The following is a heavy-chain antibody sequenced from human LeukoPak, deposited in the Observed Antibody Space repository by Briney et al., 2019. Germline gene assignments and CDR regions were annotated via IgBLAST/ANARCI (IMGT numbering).Heavy chain of an antibody. J-gene: IGHJ4*02. CDR1: GGSISSSSYY. CDR3: ARGASYFDY. CDR2: IYYSGST. V-gene: IGHV4-39*07. D-gene: IGHD3-16*01. Sequence: SETLSLTCIVSGGSISSSSYYWGWIRQPPGKGLEWIGSIYYSGSTYYNPSLKSRVTISVDTSKNQFSLKLSSVTAADTAVYYCARGASYFDYWGQGTLVTVSS.